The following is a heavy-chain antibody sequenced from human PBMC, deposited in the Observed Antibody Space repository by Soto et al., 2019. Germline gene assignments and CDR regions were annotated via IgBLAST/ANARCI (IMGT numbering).Heavy chain of an antibody. CDR3: AKLTNCGGDCYFDY. CDR1: GFAFSSYG. D-gene: IGHD2-21*02. J-gene: IGHJ4*02. V-gene: IGHV3-30*02. CDR2: VRYDGINK. Sequence: QVQLGESGGGVVQPGVSLRLSCAASGFAFSSYGMHWVRQAPGKGLEWVAVVRYDGINKYYADSVKGRFTISRDNSKSMVYLQMNSLRPDDTAVYYCAKLTNCGGDCYFDYWGPGTLVTVSS.